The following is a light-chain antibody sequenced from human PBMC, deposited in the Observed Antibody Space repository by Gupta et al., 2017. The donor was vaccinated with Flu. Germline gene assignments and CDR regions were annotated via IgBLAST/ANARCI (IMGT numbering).Light chain of an antibody. CDR1: GSDVGYYNR. Sequence: QSALTQPPSVSGSPGQSVTISCTGTGSDVGYYNRVSWYQQLPGTVPKLIIYEVSNRPSGVPDRFSGSKSGNTASLTISGLQGDDEADYYCSSYTSIYTFVFGTGTKVTGL. CDR3: SSYTSIYTFV. CDR2: EVS. J-gene: IGLJ1*01. V-gene: IGLV2-18*02.